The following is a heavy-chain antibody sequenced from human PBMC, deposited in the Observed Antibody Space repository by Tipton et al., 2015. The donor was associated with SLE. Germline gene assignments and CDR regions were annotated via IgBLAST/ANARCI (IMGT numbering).Heavy chain of an antibody. V-gene: IGHV3-21*01. J-gene: IGHJ6*03. CDR3: ARSPKGSPFFYFYYYMEV. CDR2: ISSSSSYK. Sequence: SLRLSCAASGLNFNSYTMIWVRQAPREGLELVSSISSSSSYKYYADSVKGRFTISRDNAKNSLYLQMNSLRAEDTAVYYCARSPKGSPFFYFYYYMEVWGRGTTVTVSS. CDR1: GLNFNSYT.